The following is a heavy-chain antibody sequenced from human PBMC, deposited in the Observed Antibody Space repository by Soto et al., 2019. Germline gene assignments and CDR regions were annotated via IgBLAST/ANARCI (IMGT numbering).Heavy chain of an antibody. Sequence: QVQLQQWGAGLLKPSETLSLTCAVYGGSFSGYSWSWIRQPPGKGLEWIGEINHSGSTNYNPSLKSRVTISVDTSKNQFSLKLSSVTAADTAVYYCARGTGGWFDPWGQGTLVTVSS. CDR1: GGSFSGYS. J-gene: IGHJ5*02. CDR2: INHSGST. D-gene: IGHD3-10*01. CDR3: ARGTGGWFDP. V-gene: IGHV4-34*01.